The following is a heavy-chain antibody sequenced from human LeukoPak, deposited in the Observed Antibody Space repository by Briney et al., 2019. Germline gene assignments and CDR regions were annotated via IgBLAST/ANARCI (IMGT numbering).Heavy chain of an antibody. V-gene: IGHV3-74*01. Sequence: GGSLRLSCAASGFTFSSYWMHWVRQVPGKGLVWVARINPGGSSITYADSVKGRFTISRDNAKNTLYLQMNSLRPEDTAVYYCAKVGARGCSSSTCFIYWGQGTLVTVSS. D-gene: IGHD2-2*01. CDR3: AKVGARGCSSSTCFIY. J-gene: IGHJ4*02. CDR1: GFTFSSYW. CDR2: INPGGSSI.